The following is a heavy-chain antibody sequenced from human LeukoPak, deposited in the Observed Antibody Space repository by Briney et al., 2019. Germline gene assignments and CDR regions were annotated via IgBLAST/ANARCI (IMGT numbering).Heavy chain of an antibody. CDR1: GGTFSSYA. CDR3: AREGYGALGAFDI. J-gene: IGHJ3*02. D-gene: IGHD5-12*01. V-gene: IGHV1-2*02. CDR2: INPNSGGT. Sequence: GASVKVSGKASGGTFSSYAISWVRQAPGQGLEWMGWINPNSGGTNYAQKFQGRVTMTRDTSISTAYMELSRLRSDDTAVYYCAREGYGALGAFDIWGQGTMVTVSS.